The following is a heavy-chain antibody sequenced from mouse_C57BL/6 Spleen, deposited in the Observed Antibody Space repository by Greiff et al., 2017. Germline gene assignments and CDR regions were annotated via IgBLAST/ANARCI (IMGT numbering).Heavy chain of an antibody. Sequence: EVQLQQSGPELVKPGASVKISCKASGYTFTDYYMNWVKQSHGKSLEWIGDINPNNGGTSYNQKFKGKATLTVDKSSSTAYMELRSLTSEDSAVYYCARWGTTVVAWYFDVWGTGTTVTVSS. J-gene: IGHJ1*03. CDR1: GYTFTDYY. CDR2: INPNNGGT. V-gene: IGHV1-26*01. CDR3: ARWGTTVVAWYFDV. D-gene: IGHD1-1*01.